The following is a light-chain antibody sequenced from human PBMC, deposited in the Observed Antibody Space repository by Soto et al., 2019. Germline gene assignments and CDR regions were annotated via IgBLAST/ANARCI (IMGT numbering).Light chain of an antibody. J-gene: IGKJ5*01. Sequence: EIVLTQSPATLSLSPGERATLSCRASQSVSSYLAWYQQKPGQPPRLLIYDASNRATGIPARFSGSGSGTDFTLTISSLEPEDFAVYYCQQYGSSQITFGQGTRLEI. V-gene: IGKV3-11*01. CDR2: DAS. CDR3: QQYGSSQIT. CDR1: QSVSSY.